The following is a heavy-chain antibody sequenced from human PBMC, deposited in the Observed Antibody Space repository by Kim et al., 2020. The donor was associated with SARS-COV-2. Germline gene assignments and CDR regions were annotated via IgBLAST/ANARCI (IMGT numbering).Heavy chain of an antibody. CDR3: ARDHRSYYDILTGNWFDP. CDR1: GFTFSSYA. CDR2: ISYDGSNK. V-gene: IGHV3-30*04. Sequence: GGSLRLSCAASGFTFSSYAMHWVRQAPGKGLEWVAVISYDGSNKYYADSVKGRFTISRDNSKNTLYLQMNSLRAEDTAVYYCARDHRSYYDILTGNWFDP. J-gene: IGHJ5*02. D-gene: IGHD3-9*01.